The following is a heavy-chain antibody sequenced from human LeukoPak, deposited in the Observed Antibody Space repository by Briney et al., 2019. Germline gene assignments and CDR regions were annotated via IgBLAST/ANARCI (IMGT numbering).Heavy chain of an antibody. V-gene: IGHV3-30*04. CDR2: ISSDGNLI. CDR3: AREEYDYALGALDV. J-gene: IGHJ6*02. CDR1: GFTFSRYA. D-gene: IGHD4/OR15-4a*01. Sequence: PGRSLRLSCATSGFTFSRYAMQWVRQAPGKGLEWVAVISSDGNLIFYAGSVKGRFTISRDNSKNTVYLQMNSLRAEDTAVFYCAREEYDYALGALDVWGQGTTVSVSS.